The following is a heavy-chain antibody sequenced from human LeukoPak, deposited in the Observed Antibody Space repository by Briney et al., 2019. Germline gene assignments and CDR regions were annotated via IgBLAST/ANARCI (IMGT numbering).Heavy chain of an antibody. D-gene: IGHD2-2*01. J-gene: IGHJ4*02. CDR2: TYYRSSWYY. V-gene: IGHV6-1*01. CDR1: GGSVSRNNIA. CDR3: ARGRGVVVVPAADFDY. Sequence: SQTLSLTCDISGGSVSRNNIAWNWIRQSPSRGLEWLGRTYYRSSWYYEYADSVKSRLTISPDTSKNQFSLHLKSVTPEDTAVYYCARGRGVVVVPAADFDYWGQGILVTVSS.